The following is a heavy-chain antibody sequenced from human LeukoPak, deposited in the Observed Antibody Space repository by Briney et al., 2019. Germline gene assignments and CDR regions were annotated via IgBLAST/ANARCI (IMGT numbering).Heavy chain of an antibody. D-gene: IGHD2-2*01. CDR1: GYTFTSYD. V-gene: IGHV1-8*03. CDR3: AKDPIWVVPAESYMDV. Sequence: ASVKVSCKASGYTFTSYDIDWVRQATGQGLEWMGWMNPNSGNTGYAQKFQGRVTITRNTSISTAYMELSSLRAEDTAVYYCAKDPIWVVPAESYMDVWGKGTTVTVSS. CDR2: MNPNSGNT. J-gene: IGHJ6*03.